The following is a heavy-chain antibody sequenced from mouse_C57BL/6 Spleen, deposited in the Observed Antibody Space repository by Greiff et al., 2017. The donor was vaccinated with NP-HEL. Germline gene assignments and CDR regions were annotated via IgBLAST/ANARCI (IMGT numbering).Heavy chain of an antibody. J-gene: IGHJ2*01. CDR3: AKDSNFYYFDY. D-gene: IGHD2-5*01. CDR2: IWSGGST. Sequence: VQLQQSGPGLVQPSQSLSITCTVSGFSLTSYGVHWVRQPPGKGLEWLGVIWSGGSTDYNAAFISRLSISKDNSKSQVFFKMNSLQADDTAIYYCAKDSNFYYFDYWGQGTTLTVSS. V-gene: IGHV2-4*01. CDR1: GFSLTSYG.